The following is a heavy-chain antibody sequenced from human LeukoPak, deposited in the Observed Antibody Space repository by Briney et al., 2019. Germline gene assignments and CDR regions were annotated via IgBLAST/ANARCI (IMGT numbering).Heavy chain of an antibody. Sequence: GGSLRLSCAASGFTFSSYGMHWVRQAPGKGLEWVAVISYDGSNKYYADSVKGRFTISRDNSKNTLYLQMNSLRAEDTAVYYCARDFNYYYYYGMDVWGQGTTVTVSS. CDR1: GFTFSSYG. CDR2: ISYDGSNK. J-gene: IGHJ6*02. V-gene: IGHV3-30*03. CDR3: ARDFNYYYYYGMDV.